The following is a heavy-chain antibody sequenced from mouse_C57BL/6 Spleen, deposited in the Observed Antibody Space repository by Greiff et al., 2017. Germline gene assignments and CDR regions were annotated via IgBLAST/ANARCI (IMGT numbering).Heavy chain of an antibody. J-gene: IGHJ2*01. CDR1: GYTFTDYY. CDR2: INPNNGGT. D-gene: IGHD2-3*01. CDR3: ARIEDGYYPFDY. Sequence: EVQLQQSGPELVKPGASVKISCKASGYTFTDYYMNWVKQSHGKSLEWIGDINPNNGGTSYNQKFKGKATLTVDKSSSTAYMELRSLTSEDSAVYYCARIEDGYYPFDYWGQGTTLTVSS. V-gene: IGHV1-26*01.